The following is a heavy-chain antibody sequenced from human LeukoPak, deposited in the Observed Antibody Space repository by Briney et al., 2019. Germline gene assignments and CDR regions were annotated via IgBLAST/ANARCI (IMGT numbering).Heavy chain of an antibody. V-gene: IGHV4-30-4*01. Sequence: SETLSLTCTVSGGSISSGDHYWSWIRQPPGKGLEWIGYIYYSGSTYYNPSLKSRVTISVDTSKNQFSLKLSSVTAADTAVYYCARLGSSSWYYFDYWGQGTLVTVSS. J-gene: IGHJ4*02. CDR3: ARLGSSSWYYFDY. CDR1: GGSISSGDHY. D-gene: IGHD6-13*01. CDR2: IYYSGST.